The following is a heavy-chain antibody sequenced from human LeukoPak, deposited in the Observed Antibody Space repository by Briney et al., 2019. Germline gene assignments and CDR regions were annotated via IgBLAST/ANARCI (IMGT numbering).Heavy chain of an antibody. D-gene: IGHD2-2*03. CDR1: GGTFFSYA. V-gene: IGHV1-69*13. CDR2: IIPLFGTA. CDR3: ASGYCSSTSCYVSGYYFDY. Sequence: SVKVSCKASGGTFFSYAISWVRQAPGQGLEWMGGIIPLFGTANYAQKFQGRVTITADESTSTAYMELSSLRSEDTAVYYCASGYCSSTSCYVSGYYFDYWGQGTLVTASS. J-gene: IGHJ4*02.